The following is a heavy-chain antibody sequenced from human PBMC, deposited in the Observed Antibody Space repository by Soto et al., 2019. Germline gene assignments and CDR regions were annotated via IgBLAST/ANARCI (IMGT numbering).Heavy chain of an antibody. CDR1: GGSISSGDYY. D-gene: IGHD3-3*01. V-gene: IGHV4-30-4*01. Sequence: PSETLSLTCTVSGGSISSGDYYWSWIRQPPGKGLEWIGYIYYSGSTYYNPSLKSRVTISVDTSKNQFSLKLSSVTAADTAVYYCARIHHYDFWSGYWVDYWGQGTLVTVSS. J-gene: IGHJ4*02. CDR3: ARIHHYDFWSGYWVDY. CDR2: IYYSGST.